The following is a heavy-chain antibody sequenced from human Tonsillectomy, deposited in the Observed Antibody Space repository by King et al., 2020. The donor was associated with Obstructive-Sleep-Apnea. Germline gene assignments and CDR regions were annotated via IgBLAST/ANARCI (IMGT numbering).Heavy chain of an antibody. D-gene: IGHD2-2*01. CDR1: GFSFRSYT. V-gene: IGHV3-23*04. Sequence: EVQLVESGGGLVQPGGSLRFSCAASGFSFRSYTISWVRQAPGTGLEWVAALSGSGGSTYYANSVKGRFTISRDTSKTTLYLQMNSLRAEDTAVYSCANIGYCSSTSCYSHWGQGTLVTVSS. J-gene: IGHJ4*02. CDR3: ANIGYCSSTSCYSH. CDR2: LSGSGGST.